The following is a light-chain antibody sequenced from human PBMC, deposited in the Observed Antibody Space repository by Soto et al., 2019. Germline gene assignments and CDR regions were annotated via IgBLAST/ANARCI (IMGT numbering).Light chain of an antibody. CDR1: QSFRSSY. J-gene: IGKJ3*01. CDR2: GAS. V-gene: IGKV3-20*01. Sequence: EIVLTQSPGTLSLSPGERATLSCRSSQSFRSSYLAWYQQKPGQAPRLLIYGASSRATGIPDRFSGSGSGTDFTLTISSLEPEDFAVYYCQHYGSALFTFGHGTKVDVK. CDR3: QHYGSALFT.